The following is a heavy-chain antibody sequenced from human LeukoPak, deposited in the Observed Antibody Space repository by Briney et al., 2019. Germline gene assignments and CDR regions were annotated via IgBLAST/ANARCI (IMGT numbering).Heavy chain of an antibody. CDR2: INSDGSST. V-gene: IGHV3-74*01. D-gene: IGHD3-22*01. CDR1: GFTFSSYW. Sequence: GGSLRLSCAASGFTFSSYWMHWVRQAPGKGPVWVSRINSDGSSTSYADSVKGRFTIYRDNAKNKLYLQMNSLRAEDTAVYYCARATYYYDRSGYPGYYLDYWGQGTLVTVSS. CDR3: ARATYYYDRSGYPGYYLDY. J-gene: IGHJ4*02.